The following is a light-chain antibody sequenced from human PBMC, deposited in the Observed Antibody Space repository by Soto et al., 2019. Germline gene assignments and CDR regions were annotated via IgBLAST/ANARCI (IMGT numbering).Light chain of an antibody. CDR1: SRDVGGYKY. CDR2: DVT. CDR3: SSYTSSSSYV. Sequence: QSALTQPASVSGSPGQSITISCTGTSRDVGGYKYVSWYQQHPGKVPKLMIYDVTDRPSGVSNRFSGSKSGNTASLTISGLQAEDEAEYYCSSYTSSSSYVFGTGTKLTVL. J-gene: IGLJ1*01. V-gene: IGLV2-14*03.